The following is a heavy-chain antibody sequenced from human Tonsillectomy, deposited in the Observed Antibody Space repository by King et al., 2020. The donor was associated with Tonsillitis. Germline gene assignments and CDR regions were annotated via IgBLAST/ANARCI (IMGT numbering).Heavy chain of an antibody. J-gene: IGHJ4*02. CDR2: IKGKADNGTT. Sequence: QLVQSGGGLVKPGGSLRLSCAASGFTFNNAWMSWVRQAPGKGLEWVGRIKGKADNGTTDYAAPVKDRFTISRDNSKSTVYLQMNSLKTEDTAVYFCSTGPQMRQFGGVIVRFDYWGQGMLVAVSS. D-gene: IGHD3-16*02. CDR1: GFTFNNAW. V-gene: IGHV3-15*01. CDR3: STGPQMRQFGGVIVRFDY.